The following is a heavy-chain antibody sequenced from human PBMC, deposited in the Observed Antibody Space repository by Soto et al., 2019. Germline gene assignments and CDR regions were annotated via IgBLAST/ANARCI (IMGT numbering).Heavy chain of an antibody. CDR2: IDPSDSYT. CDR3: ARYMVDILTGYPVLGMDV. V-gene: IGHV5-10-1*01. D-gene: IGHD3-9*01. J-gene: IGHJ6*02. Sequence: GESLKISCKGSGYSFISYWISWVRQMPGKGLEWMGRIDPSDSYTNYSPSFQGHVTISADKSISTAYLQWSSLKASDTAMYYCARYMVDILTGYPVLGMDVWGQGTTVTVSS. CDR1: GYSFISYW.